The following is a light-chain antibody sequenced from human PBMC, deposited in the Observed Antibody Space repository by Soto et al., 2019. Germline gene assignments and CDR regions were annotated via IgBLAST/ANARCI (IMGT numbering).Light chain of an antibody. Sequence: QSVLTQPPSVSEAPRQRVTISCSGSSSNIGNNAGNWYQQLPGKAPKLLIYYDDLLPSGVSDRFSGSRSGTSASLAISGLQSEDDADYYCAAWADNLNGWVFGGGTKLTVL. CDR3: AAWADNLNGWV. CDR2: YDD. CDR1: SSNIGNNA. J-gene: IGLJ3*02. V-gene: IGLV1-36*01.